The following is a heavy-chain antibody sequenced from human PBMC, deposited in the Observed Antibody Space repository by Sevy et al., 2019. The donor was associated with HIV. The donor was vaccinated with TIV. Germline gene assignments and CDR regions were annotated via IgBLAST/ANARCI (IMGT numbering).Heavy chain of an antibody. J-gene: IGHJ4*02. V-gene: IGHV3-48*03. Sequence: GGSLRLSCAASGFTFSSYEMNWVRQAPGKGLEWVSYISNSGTIISYSDSVRGRFTISIDNARNSVYLQMNSLRAEDTAVYYCARDLPPSATTLAHFDYWGQGTLVTVSS. CDR3: ARDLPPSATTLAHFDY. CDR1: GFTFSSYE. CDR2: ISNSGTII. D-gene: IGHD4-17*01.